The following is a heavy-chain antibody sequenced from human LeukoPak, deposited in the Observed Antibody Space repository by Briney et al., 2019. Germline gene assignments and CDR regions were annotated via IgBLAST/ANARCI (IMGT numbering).Heavy chain of an antibody. J-gene: IGHJ4*02. V-gene: IGHV1-18*01. CDR3: ARDSVVVPAATTGDY. CDR2: ISAYNGNT. D-gene: IGHD2-2*01. CDR1: GYTFTSYG. Sequence: RASVKVSCKASGYTFTSYGISWVRQAPGQGLEGMGWISAYNGNTNYAQKLQGRVTMTKDKSKGTAYMELRSLRSDDTAVYYCARDSVVVPAATTGDYWGQGTLVTVSS.